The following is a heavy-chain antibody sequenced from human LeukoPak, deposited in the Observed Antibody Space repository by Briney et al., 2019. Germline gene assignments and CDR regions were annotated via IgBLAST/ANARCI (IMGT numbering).Heavy chain of an antibody. D-gene: IGHD5-18*01. Sequence: ASVKVSCKASGYTFTGYYMHWVRQAPGQGLEWMGWINPNSGDTNYAQKFQGWVTMTRDTSISTAYMELSRLRSDDTAVYYCARAPGYSYGPSFDYWGQGTLVTVSS. CDR2: INPNSGDT. CDR1: GYTFTGYY. J-gene: IGHJ4*02. V-gene: IGHV1-2*04. CDR3: ARAPGYSYGPSFDY.